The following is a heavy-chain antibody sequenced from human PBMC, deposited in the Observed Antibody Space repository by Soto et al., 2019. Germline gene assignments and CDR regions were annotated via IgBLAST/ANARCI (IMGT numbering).Heavy chain of an antibody. CDR3: ATYLWMVRGAHYYGMDV. J-gene: IGHJ6*02. Sequence: ASVKVSCKASGYTFTSYYMHWVRQAPGQGLEWMGIINPSGGSTSYAQKFQGRVTMTEDTSTDTAYMELSSLRSEDTAVYYCATYLWMVRGAHYYGMDVWGQGTTVTV. CDR2: INPSGGST. CDR1: GYTFTSYY. V-gene: IGHV1-46*01. D-gene: IGHD3-10*01.